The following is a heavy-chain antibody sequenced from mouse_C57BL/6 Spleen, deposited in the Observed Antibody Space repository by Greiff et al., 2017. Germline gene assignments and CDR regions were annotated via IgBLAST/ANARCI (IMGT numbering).Heavy chain of an antibody. CDR1: GYTFTSYW. CDR3: ARLPYFAV. CDR2: IYPGSGST. Sequence: VQLQQPGAELVKPGASVKMSCKASGYTFTSYWITWVKQRPGQGLEWIGDIYPGSGSTNYNEKFKSKATLTVDKSSSTAYMELRSLTSEDSAVYYCARLPYFAVWGTGTTVTVSS. V-gene: IGHV1-55*01. J-gene: IGHJ1*03.